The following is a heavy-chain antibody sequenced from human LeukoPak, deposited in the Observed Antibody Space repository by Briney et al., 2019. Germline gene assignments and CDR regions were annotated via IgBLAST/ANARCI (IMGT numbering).Heavy chain of an antibody. CDR3: ARVRAAAGDYYYYYYMDV. V-gene: IGHV4-39*07. CDR1: GGSISSSSYY. CDR2: IYYSGST. J-gene: IGHJ6*03. Sequence: SETLSLTCTVSGGSISSSSYYWGWIRQPPGKGLEWIGSIYYSGSTYYNPSLKSRVTISVDTSKNQFSLKLSSVTAADTAVYYCARVRAAAGDYYYYYYMDVWGKGTTVTVSS. D-gene: IGHD6-13*01.